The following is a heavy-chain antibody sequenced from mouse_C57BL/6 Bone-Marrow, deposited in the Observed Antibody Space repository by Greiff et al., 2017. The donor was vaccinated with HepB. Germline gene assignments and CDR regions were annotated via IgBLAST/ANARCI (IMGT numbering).Heavy chain of an antibody. J-gene: IGHJ4*01. CDR3: TSNWGYAMDY. Sequence: EVKLVESGGGLVQPGGSMKLSCVASGFTFSNYWMNWVRQSPEKGLEWVAQIRLKSDNYATHYAESVKGRFTISRDDSKSSVYLQMNNLRAEDTGIYYCTSNWGYAMDYWGQGTSVTVSS. CDR1: GFTFSNYW. D-gene: IGHD4-1*01. CDR2: IRLKSDNYAT. V-gene: IGHV6-3*01.